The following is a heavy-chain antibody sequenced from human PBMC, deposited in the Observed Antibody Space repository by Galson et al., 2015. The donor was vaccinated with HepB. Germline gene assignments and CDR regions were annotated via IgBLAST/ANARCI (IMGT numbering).Heavy chain of an antibody. CDR1: GFTFDDYA. D-gene: IGHD3-10*01. V-gene: IGHV3-9*01. CDR3: AKDSYGSGSYYPLDY. Sequence: SLRLSCAASGFTFDDYAMHWVRQAPGKGLEWVSGISWNSGSIGYADSVKGRFTISRDNAKNSLYLQMNSLRAEDTALYYCAKDSYGSGSYYPLDYWGQGTLVTVST. CDR2: ISWNSGSI. J-gene: IGHJ4*02.